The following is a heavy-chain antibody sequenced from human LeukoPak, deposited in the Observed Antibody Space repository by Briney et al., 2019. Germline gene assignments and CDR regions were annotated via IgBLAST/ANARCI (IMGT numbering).Heavy chain of an antibody. V-gene: IGHV3-30*03. J-gene: IGHJ6*03. CDR2: ISYDGSNK. CDR3: VRDRYCTSTSCYAGYDYYNMDV. D-gene: IGHD2-2*01. Sequence: GGSLRLSCAASGFTFSSYGMHWVRQAPGKGLEWVAVISYDGSNKYYADSVKGRFTISRDNSKNTLYLQMNSLRAEDTAVYYCVRDRYCTSTSCYAGYDYYNMDVWGKGTTVTISS. CDR1: GFTFSSYG.